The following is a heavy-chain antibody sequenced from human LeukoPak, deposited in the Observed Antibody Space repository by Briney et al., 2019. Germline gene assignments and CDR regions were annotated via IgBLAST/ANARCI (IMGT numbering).Heavy chain of an antibody. Sequence: GTLSLTCAVSGGSISSSNWWSWVRQAPGKGLEWVGRIKSKTDGGTTDYAAPVKGRFTISRDDSKNTLYLQMNSLKTEDTAVYYCTTDHGSGSFDYWGQGTLVTVSS. V-gene: IGHV3-15*01. CDR2: IKSKTDGGTT. CDR3: TTDHGSGSFDY. CDR1: GGSISSSNW. J-gene: IGHJ4*02. D-gene: IGHD3-10*01.